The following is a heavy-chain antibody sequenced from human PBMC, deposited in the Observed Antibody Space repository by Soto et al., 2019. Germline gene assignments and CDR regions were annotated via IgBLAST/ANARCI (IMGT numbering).Heavy chain of an antibody. CDR3: RGPGPSSQDD. V-gene: IGHV3-23*01. Sequence: PGWSLGLACAAQRVTLSRFALTWVRHAPGQGMEWVSAISGSGDGTDYADSVKGRFTISRDNSKNTLYLQMNSLRAEDTAVYYCRGPGPSSQDDWGQ. CDR2: ISGSGDGT. J-gene: IGHJ4*02. D-gene: IGHD2-2*01. CDR1: RVTLSRFA.